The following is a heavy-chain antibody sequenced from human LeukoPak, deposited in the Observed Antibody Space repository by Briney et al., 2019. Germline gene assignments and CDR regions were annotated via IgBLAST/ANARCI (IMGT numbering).Heavy chain of an antibody. CDR2: IRHDGSNK. Sequence: GGSLRLYCAASGFTFSSYGMHWVRQAPGKGLEWVAFIRHDGSNKYYADSVKGRFTISRDNSKNTLYLQMNSLRAEDTAVYYCAKDGFDGYWYFDLWGRGTLVTVSS. CDR1: GFTFSSYG. J-gene: IGHJ2*01. CDR3: AKDGFDGYWYFDL. D-gene: IGHD3-10*01. V-gene: IGHV3-30*02.